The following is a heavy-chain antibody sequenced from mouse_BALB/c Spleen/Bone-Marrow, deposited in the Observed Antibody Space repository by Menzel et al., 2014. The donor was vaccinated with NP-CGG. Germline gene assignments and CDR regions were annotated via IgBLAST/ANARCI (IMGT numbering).Heavy chain of an antibody. CDR1: GFDFSRYW. J-gene: IGHJ4*01. V-gene: IGHV4-1*02. CDR3: ARRDYYYGMDY. Sequence: VQLKQSGGGLVQPGGSLKLSCAASGFDFSRYWMSWVRQAPGKGLEWIGEINPDSRTINSTPSLKDKFIISRDKGKNTLYLEMSKVRSEDTALYYCARRDYYYGMDYWGQGTSVTVSS. CDR2: INPDSRTI. D-gene: IGHD3-3*01.